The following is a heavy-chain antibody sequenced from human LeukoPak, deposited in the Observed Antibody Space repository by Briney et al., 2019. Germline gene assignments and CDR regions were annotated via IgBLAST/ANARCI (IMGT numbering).Heavy chain of an antibody. D-gene: IGHD1-1*01. V-gene: IGHV3-48*01. J-gene: IGHJ4*02. CDR3: ARQLVY. CDR1: GFTFSSYS. CDR2: ISSSSSTI. Sequence: GGSLRLSCAASGFTFSSYSMNWVRQAPGKGLEWVSYISSSSSTIYYVDSVRGRFTISRDNAKKSLYLQMNSLRAEDTAVYYCARQLVYWGQGTLVTVSS.